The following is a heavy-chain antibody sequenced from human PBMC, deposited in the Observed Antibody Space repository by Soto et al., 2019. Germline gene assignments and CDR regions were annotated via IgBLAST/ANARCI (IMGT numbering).Heavy chain of an antibody. Sequence: QVQLQESGPGLVKPSETLSLTCTVSGGSVSSGSYYWSWIRQPPGKGLEWIGNIYYSGSTNYNPSLKSRVTISVDTSKNQFSLKVSSVTAADSAVYYCARVEQGYGVRHYFDYWGQGTLVTVSS. CDR2: IYYSGST. V-gene: IGHV4-61*01. J-gene: IGHJ4*02. CDR3: ARVEQGYGVRHYFDY. D-gene: IGHD2-8*01. CDR1: GGSVSSGSYY.